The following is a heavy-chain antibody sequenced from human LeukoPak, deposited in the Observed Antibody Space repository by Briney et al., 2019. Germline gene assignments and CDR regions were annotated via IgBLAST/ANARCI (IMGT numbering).Heavy chain of an antibody. CDR1: GFTFSSYA. CDR2: ISSSGGST. V-gene: IGHV3-23*01. J-gene: IGHJ4*02. CDR3: EKERPPYGEYYCDY. D-gene: IGHD3-10*01. Sequence: GGSLGLSFAASGFTFSSYAMSLVRQAPGKGLEWVSAISSSGGSTYYADSVKGRFTISRDTSKKTLYLQMNSLRAEDTAVYYGEKERPPYGEYYCDYWGQGTLVTVSS.